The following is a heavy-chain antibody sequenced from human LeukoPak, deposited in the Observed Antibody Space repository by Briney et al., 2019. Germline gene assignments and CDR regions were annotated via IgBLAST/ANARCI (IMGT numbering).Heavy chain of an antibody. D-gene: IGHD3-10*01. CDR1: GFSFSSYA. J-gene: IGHJ4*02. Sequence: PGGSLRLSCGASGFSFSSYAMSWFRQAPGKGLEWVSSIGAPGDDTYYADSVKGRFTISRDNSKNTLYLQMNSLRAEDTAVYYCAKTRLLWFGELLYAYYFDYWGQGTLVTVSS. V-gene: IGHV3-23*01. CDR2: IGAPGDDT. CDR3: AKTRLLWFGELLYAYYFDY.